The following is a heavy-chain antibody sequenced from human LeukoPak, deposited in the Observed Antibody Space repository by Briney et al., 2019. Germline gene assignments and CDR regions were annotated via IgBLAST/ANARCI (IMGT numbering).Heavy chain of an antibody. D-gene: IGHD3-22*01. J-gene: IGHJ4*02. CDR1: GFTFSSYG. Sequence: GGSLRLSCAASGFTFSSYGMHWVRQAPGKGLEWVAVIWYDGSNKYYADSVKGRFTISRDNSKNTLYLQMNSLRAEDTAVYYCARDGDYYDSSGYYRSNAFDIWGQGTLVTVSS. V-gene: IGHV3-33*01. CDR3: ARDGDYYDSSGYYRSNAFDI. CDR2: IWYDGSNK.